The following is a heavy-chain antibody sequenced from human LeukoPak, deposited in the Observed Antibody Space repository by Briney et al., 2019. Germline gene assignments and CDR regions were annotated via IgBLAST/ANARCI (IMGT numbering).Heavy chain of an antibody. J-gene: IGHJ4*02. CDR3: ARVNGDFPRNFDY. Sequence: SETLSLTRTVSGGSISSYYWSWIRQPPGKGLEWIGYIYYSGSTNYNPSLKSRVTISVDTSKNQFSLKLSSVTAADTAVYYCARVNGDFPRNFDYWGQGTLVTVSS. D-gene: IGHD4-17*01. CDR2: IYYSGST. CDR1: GGSISSYY. V-gene: IGHV4-59*01.